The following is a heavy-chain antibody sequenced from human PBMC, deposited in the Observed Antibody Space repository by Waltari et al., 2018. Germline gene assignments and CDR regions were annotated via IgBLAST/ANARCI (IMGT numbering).Heavy chain of an antibody. CDR3: ARGFVTGKHFLAFDI. Sequence: EVQLVESGGGWVQPGGSLRLSCAASGFTFKNYEMDWVRQAPGKGLGWLSYISSSGTNIYSADSVKGRFTVSRDNANNSLSLQMDSLGVEDTAIYYCARGFVTGKHFLAFDIWGQGTTVTVSS. V-gene: IGHV3-48*03. CDR1: GFTFKNYE. J-gene: IGHJ3*02. CDR2: ISSSGTNI. D-gene: IGHD2-8*02.